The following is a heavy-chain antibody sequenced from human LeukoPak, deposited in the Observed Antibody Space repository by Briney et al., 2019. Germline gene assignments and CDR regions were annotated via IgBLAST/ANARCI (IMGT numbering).Heavy chain of an antibody. D-gene: IGHD4/OR15-4a*01. CDR2: ISYSGTT. V-gene: IGHV4-31*03. CDR1: GGXISSGGDY. Sequence: SETLSLTCTVSGGXISSGGDYWSWIRQHPGKGLEWIGYISYSGTTYYNPSLKSRITISLDTSKNQFSLELSSVTAADTAVYYCARAAWRGTNSRDAFDIWGLGTVVTVSS. J-gene: IGHJ3*02. CDR3: ARAAWRGTNSRDAFDI.